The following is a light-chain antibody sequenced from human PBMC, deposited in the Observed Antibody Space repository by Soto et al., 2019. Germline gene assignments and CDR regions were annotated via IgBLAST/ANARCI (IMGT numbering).Light chain of an antibody. CDR2: GAS. V-gene: IGKV3-15*01. CDR1: QSVTSS. CDR3: LQYNNWWT. Sequence: EIVMTQSPATLSVSPGERATLSCRASQSVTSSLAWYQQKPGRSPRLLIYGASTRATGIPARFSGSGSGTEFTLTISSLQSEDFAVYYCLQYNNWWTFGQGTKVDIK. J-gene: IGKJ1*01.